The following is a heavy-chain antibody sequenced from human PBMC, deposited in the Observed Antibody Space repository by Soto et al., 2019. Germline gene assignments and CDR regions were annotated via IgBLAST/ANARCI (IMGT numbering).Heavy chain of an antibody. CDR1: GFSFNSFA. D-gene: IGHD2-21*02. V-gene: IGHV3-30-3*01. CDR3: ARGDSGGHLGYCDY. CDR2: ISFDGSIK. J-gene: IGHJ4*02. Sequence: QVQLVESGGGVVQPGRSLRLSCAVSGFSFNSFAMHWVRQAPGKGLEWVAVISFDGSIKYYAHSVKGRFTISRDNSRNTLALQMNSLRGDDTAVYYCARGDSGGHLGYCDYWGQGTLVTVSS.